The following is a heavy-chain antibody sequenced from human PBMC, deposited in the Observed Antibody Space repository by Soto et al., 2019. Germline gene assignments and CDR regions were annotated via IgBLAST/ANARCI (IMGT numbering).Heavy chain of an antibody. CDR3: AREHVAYYDSGSYNWFDP. V-gene: IGHV4-31*01. D-gene: IGHD3-10*01. J-gene: IGHJ5*02. CDR1: GGSINSGDYY. Sequence: QVQLQESGPGLVKPSQTLSLTCTVSGGSINSGDYYWSWIRQHPGKGLEWIGYVYYSGSTYYNPSRKSLVTIAVDTPNNQSSVKLSSVTAAVTAVYYCAREHVAYYDSGSYNWFDPWGQGTLVTVSS. CDR2: VYYSGST.